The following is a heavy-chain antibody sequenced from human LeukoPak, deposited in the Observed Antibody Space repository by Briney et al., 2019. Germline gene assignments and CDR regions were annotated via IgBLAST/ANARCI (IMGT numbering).Heavy chain of an antibody. Sequence: PGGSLRLSCAAPGFTFSSYWMTWVRQAPGKGLEWVASIKQDGNEKYYVDSVKGRFTISRDNARNSLYLQMSSLRADDTAVYYCARDGAFRIYDYWGQGTLVTVSS. J-gene: IGHJ4*02. CDR2: IKQDGNEK. V-gene: IGHV3-7*01. CDR3: ARDGAFRIYDY. CDR1: GFTFSSYW. D-gene: IGHD3-3*02.